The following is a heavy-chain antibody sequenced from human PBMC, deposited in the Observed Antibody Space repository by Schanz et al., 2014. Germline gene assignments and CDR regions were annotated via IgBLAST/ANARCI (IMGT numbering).Heavy chain of an antibody. D-gene: IGHD6-13*01. CDR1: GGSVSSGGDY. J-gene: IGHJ4*01. Sequence: QVQLQESGPGLVKPSQTLSLTCTVSGGSVSSGGDYWSWIRQPPGKGLEWVSYISGTTTYTNYADSVKGRFTISRDNAKNSLYLQMNSLRAEDTAVYYCAREQIMAAAGLVDYWGHGTLVTVSS. CDR2: ISGTTTYT. V-gene: IGHV3-11*05. CDR3: AREQIMAAAGLVDY.